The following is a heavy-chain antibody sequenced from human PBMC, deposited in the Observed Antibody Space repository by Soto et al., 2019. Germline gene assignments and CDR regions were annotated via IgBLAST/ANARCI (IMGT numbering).Heavy chain of an antibody. Sequence: QVQLQESGPGLVKPSQTLSLTCTVSGGSISSGDYYWSWIRQPPGKGLEWIGYIYYSGSTYYNPSLKSRVTIXVXTXXNQSSLKLSSVTAADTAVYYCARTNFMTTGGGADYWGQGTLVTVSS. V-gene: IGHV4-30-4*01. D-gene: IGHD4-17*01. CDR2: IYYSGST. CDR3: ARTNFMTTGGGADY. J-gene: IGHJ4*02. CDR1: GGSISSGDYY.